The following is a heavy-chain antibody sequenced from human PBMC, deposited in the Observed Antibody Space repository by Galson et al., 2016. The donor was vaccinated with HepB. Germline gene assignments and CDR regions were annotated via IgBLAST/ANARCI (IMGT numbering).Heavy chain of an antibody. D-gene: IGHD1-26*01. J-gene: IGHJ4*02. V-gene: IGHV3-21*01. CDR3: ARGDIVGAIFDY. Sequence: SLRLSCAASGFTFSSYSMNWVRQAPGKGLEWVSSISSSSSYISYADSVKGRFTISRDNAKDSLYLQMNSLRAEDTAVYYCARGDIVGAIFDYWGQGTLVTVSS. CDR2: ISSSSSYI. CDR1: GFTFSSYS.